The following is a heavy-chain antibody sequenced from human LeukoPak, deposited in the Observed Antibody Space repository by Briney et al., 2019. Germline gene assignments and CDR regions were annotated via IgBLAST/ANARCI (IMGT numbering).Heavy chain of an antibody. V-gene: IGHV1-69*05. J-gene: IGHJ4*02. Sequence: SVKVSCKASGGTFSSYAISWVRQAPGQGPEWMGRIIPIFGTANYAQKFQGRVTITTDESTSTAYMELSSLRSEDTAVYYCARDSPVDYYYDSSGYYNHFDYWGQGTLVTVSS. CDR1: GGTFSSYA. CDR2: IIPIFGTA. CDR3: ARDSPVDYYYDSSGYYNHFDY. D-gene: IGHD3-22*01.